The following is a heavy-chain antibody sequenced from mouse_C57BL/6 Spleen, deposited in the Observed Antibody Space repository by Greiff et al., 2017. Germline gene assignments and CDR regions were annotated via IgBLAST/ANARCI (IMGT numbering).Heavy chain of an antibody. CDR2: IDPSDSET. CDR3: ARKGDYETGIFDY. J-gene: IGHJ2*01. CDR1: GYTFTSYW. V-gene: IGHV1-52*01. D-gene: IGHD2-4*01. Sequence: QVQLQQPGAELVRPGSSVKLSCKASGYTFTSYWMHWVKQRPIQGLEWIGNIDPSDSETHYNQKFKDKATLTVDKSSSTTYMQLSSLTSEDSAVYYCARKGDYETGIFDYWGQGTTLTVSS.